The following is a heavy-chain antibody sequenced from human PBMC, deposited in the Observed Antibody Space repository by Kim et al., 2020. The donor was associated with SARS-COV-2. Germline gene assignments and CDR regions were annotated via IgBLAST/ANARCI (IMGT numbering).Heavy chain of an antibody. CDR2: IYYSGST. V-gene: IGHV4-59*13. J-gene: IGHJ4*02. D-gene: IGHD3-3*01. CDR3: ARGVLGDFWSGYPGTFDY. CDR1: GGSISSYY. Sequence: SETLSLTCTVSGGSISSYYWSWIRQPPGKGLEWIGYIYYSGSTNYNPSLKSRVTISVDTSKNQFSLKLSSVTAADTAVYYCARGVLGDFWSGYPGTFDYWGQGTLVTVSS.